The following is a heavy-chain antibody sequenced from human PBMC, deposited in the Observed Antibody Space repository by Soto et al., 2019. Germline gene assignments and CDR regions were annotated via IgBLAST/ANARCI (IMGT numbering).Heavy chain of an antibody. CDR2: INHSGST. J-gene: IGHJ4*02. CDR3: VRGQWLPRGEY. Sequence: QVQLQQWGAGLLRPSETLSLTCDVYGGSFSGFFWTWIRQPPGKGLEWIGEINHSGSTNYNPSLKSRVTISMDMSENRFSLRLTSVTAADTAVYYCVRGQWLPRGEYWGQGTLVTVSS. CDR1: GGSFSGFF. V-gene: IGHV4-34*01. D-gene: IGHD6-19*01.